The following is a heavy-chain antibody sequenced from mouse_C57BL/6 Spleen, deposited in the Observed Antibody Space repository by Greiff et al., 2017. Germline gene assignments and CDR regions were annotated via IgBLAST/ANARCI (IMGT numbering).Heavy chain of an antibody. CDR2: IHPNSGST. J-gene: IGHJ4*01. Sequence: QVQLQQSGAELVKPGASVKLSCKASGYTFTSYWMHWVKQRPGQGLEWIGMIHPNSGSTNYNEKFKSKATLTVDKSSSTAYMQLSSLTSEDSAVYYCAVAYYSNYYAMDYWGQGTSVTVSS. CDR1: GYTFTSYW. D-gene: IGHD2-5*01. V-gene: IGHV1-64*01. CDR3: AVAYYSNYYAMDY.